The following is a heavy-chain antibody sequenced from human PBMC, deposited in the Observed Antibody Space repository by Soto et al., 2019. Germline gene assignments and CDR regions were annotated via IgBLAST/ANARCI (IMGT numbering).Heavy chain of an antibody. CDR3: ARGTLLAYCGGDCYSINPSYYYGMDV. Sequence: QVQLQESGPGLVKPSQTLSLTCTVSGGSISSGGYYWSWIRQHPGKGLEWIGYIYYSGSTYYNPSLKSRVTISVDTSKNRVSLKLSSVTAADTAVYYCARGTLLAYCGGDCYSINPSYYYGMDVWGQGTTVTVSS. CDR1: GGSISSGGYY. J-gene: IGHJ6*02. CDR2: IYYSGST. D-gene: IGHD2-21*02. V-gene: IGHV4-31*03.